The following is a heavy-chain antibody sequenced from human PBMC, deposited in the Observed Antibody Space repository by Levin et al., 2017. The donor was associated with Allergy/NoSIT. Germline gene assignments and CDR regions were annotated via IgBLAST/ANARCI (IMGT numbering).Heavy chain of an antibody. CDR3: ARLSGSAGRYYFDY. J-gene: IGHJ4*02. V-gene: IGHV3-21*01. Sequence: PGGSLSLSCAATGFTFSGYSMDWVRQPPGKGLECVSSISSYGPYINYGDSLKGRFTISRDNAKNSVYLQMNSLRPEDTAVYYCARLSGSAGRYYFDYWGQGTLVTVSS. D-gene: IGHD6-6*01. CDR1: GFTFSGYS. CDR2: ISSYGPYI.